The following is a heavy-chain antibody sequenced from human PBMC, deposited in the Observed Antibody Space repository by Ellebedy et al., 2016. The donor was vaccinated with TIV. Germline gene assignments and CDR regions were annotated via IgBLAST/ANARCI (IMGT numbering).Heavy chain of an antibody. CDR3: ARHAVESSLYGVIMHNYFDT. Sequence: MPSETLSLTCTVSGDSVSNDNYYWAWIRQPPGKGLEWIGSLFYTGITYNNPSLKSRVTMSVDASKNQFFLKLSAVTAEDTAVYYCARHAVESSLYGVIMHNYFDTWGQGTLASVSS. CDR1: GDSVSNDNYY. V-gene: IGHV4-39*01. D-gene: IGHD3-10*01. CDR2: LFYTGIT. J-gene: IGHJ5*02.